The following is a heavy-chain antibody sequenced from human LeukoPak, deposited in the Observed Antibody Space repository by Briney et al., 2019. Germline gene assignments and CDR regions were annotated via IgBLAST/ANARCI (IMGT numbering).Heavy chain of an antibody. D-gene: IGHD2-2*02. CDR3: ATYCSSTSCYTKDN. V-gene: IGHV4-39*01. Sequence: SETLSLTCTVSGGSISSSSYYWGWIRQPPGKGLEWIGSIYYSGSTYYNPSLKSRVTISVDTSKNQFSLKLSSVTAADTAVYYCATYCSSTSCYTKDNWGQGTLATVPS. J-gene: IGHJ4*02. CDR2: IYYSGST. CDR1: GGSISSSSYY.